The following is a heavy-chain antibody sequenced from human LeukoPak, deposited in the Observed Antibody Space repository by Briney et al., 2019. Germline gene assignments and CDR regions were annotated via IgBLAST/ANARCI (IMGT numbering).Heavy chain of an antibody. V-gene: IGHV1-18*01. Sequence: GASVKVSCKASGYTFISYDINWVRQAPGQGLEWMGWISGYNGNTNYAQKLQGRVTMTTDTSTSTAYMELRSLRSDDTAVYFCARVAPHRRLTSGWYYFDYWGQGTLVTVSS. D-gene: IGHD6-19*01. J-gene: IGHJ4*02. CDR2: ISGYNGNT. CDR3: ARVAPHRRLTSGWYYFDY. CDR1: GYTFISYD.